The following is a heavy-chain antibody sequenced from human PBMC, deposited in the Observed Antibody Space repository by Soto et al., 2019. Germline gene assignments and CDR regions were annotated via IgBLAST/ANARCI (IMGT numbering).Heavy chain of an antibody. CDR3: ARDIRYYDFWSGYYGRVEYYGMDV. Sequence: GVSLRLSCAASGFTFSSYAMHWVRQAPGKGLEWVAVISYDGSNKYYADSVKGRFTISRDNSKNTLYLQMNSLRAEDTAVYYCARDIRYYDFWSGYYGRVEYYGMDVWGQGTTVTVSS. CDR2: ISYDGSNK. V-gene: IGHV3-30-3*01. D-gene: IGHD3-3*01. CDR1: GFTFSSYA. J-gene: IGHJ6*02.